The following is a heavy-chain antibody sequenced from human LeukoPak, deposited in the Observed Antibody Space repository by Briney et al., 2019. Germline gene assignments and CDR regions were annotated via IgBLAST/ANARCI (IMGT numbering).Heavy chain of an antibody. J-gene: IGHJ4*02. CDR2: IDANNGDT. CDR3: ARDPSSVTLYFFDY. CDR1: GYTFRGNY. D-gene: IGHD4-11*01. V-gene: IGHV1-2*02. Sequence: ASVKVSCKASGYTFRGNYIHWLRQAPGQGLEWMGWIDANNGDTKSAQKFQGRVTMSRDTSISTAYMDLSSLSPDDAAVYYCARDPSSVTLYFFDYSGQGTLVTVSS.